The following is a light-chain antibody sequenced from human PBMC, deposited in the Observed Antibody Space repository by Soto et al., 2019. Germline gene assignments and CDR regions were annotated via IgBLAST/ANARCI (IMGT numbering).Light chain of an antibody. V-gene: IGLV2-14*01. J-gene: IGLJ2*01. CDR3: SSYTSSSTS. Sequence: QSALTQPASVSGSPGQSITISCTGTSSDVGGYNYVSWYQQHPGKAPKLMIYDVSNRPSGVSNRFSGSKSGNTASLTISGLQAEDEADYYFSSYTSSSTSFGGGTKVTVL. CDR1: SSDVGGYNY. CDR2: DVS.